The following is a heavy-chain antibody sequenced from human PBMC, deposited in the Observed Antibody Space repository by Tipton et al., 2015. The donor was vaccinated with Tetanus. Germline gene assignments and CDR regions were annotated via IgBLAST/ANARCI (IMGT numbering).Heavy chain of an antibody. V-gene: IGHV4-61*01. CDR1: GGSISSSSYY. CDR2: IYYSGST. CDR3: ARDLPADYYDSSGPRKNWYFDL. D-gene: IGHD3-22*01. J-gene: IGHJ2*01. Sequence: TLSLTCTVSGGSISSSSYYWGWIRQPPGKGLEWIGYIYYSGSTNYNPSLKSRVTISVDTSKNQFSLKLSSVTAADTAVYYCARDLPADYYDSSGPRKNWYFDLWGRGTLVTVSS.